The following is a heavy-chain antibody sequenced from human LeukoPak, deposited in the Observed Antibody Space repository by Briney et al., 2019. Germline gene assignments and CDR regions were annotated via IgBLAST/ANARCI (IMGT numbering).Heavy chain of an antibody. V-gene: IGHV3-33*01. Sequence: PGGSLILSCVASGFTFSSHGMHWVRQAPGKGLEWVAVIWYDGSEKYYADSVKGRFIISRDNSKNMLYLQMNSLRADDTAVYYCARWGNNKILDYWGQGTLVTVSS. CDR3: ARWGNNKILDY. J-gene: IGHJ4*02. CDR2: IWYDGSEK. D-gene: IGHD7-27*01. CDR1: GFTFSSHG.